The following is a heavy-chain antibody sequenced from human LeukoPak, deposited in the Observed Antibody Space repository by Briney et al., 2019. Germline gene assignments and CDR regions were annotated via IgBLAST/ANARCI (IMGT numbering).Heavy chain of an antibody. V-gene: IGHV5-51*01. CDR2: IYPGDSDT. J-gene: IGHJ4*02. D-gene: IGHD1-1*01. Sequence: GESLKISCRGSGYSFTTYWIGWVRQMPGKGLEWMGIIYPGDSDTRYSPSFQGQVTISVDKSISTAYLQWSSLKASDTAVYYCARPGERSRRDWNLDQWGQGTLVTVSS. CDR3: ARPGERSRRDWNLDQ. CDR1: GYSFTTYW.